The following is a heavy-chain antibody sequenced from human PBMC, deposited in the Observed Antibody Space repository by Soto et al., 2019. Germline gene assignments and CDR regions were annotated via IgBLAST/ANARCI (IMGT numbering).Heavy chain of an antibody. Sequence: QVQLVQSGAEVKKPGSSVKVSCKASGGTFSSYAISWVRQAPGQGLEWMGGIIPIFGTANYAQKFQGRVTITADESTSTADMELSSLRSEDTAVYYCAREACSGGSCYVVWFDPWGQGTLVTVSS. J-gene: IGHJ5*02. CDR2: IIPIFGTA. CDR3: AREACSGGSCYVVWFDP. D-gene: IGHD2-15*01. CDR1: GGTFSSYA. V-gene: IGHV1-69*01.